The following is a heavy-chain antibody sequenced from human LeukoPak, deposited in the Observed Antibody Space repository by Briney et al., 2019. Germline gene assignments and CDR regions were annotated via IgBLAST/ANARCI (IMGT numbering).Heavy chain of an antibody. CDR1: GGTFSSYA. Sequence: SVEVSCKASGGTFSSYAISWVRQAPGQGLEWMGGIIPIFGTANYAQKFQGRVTITADESTSTAYMELSSLRSEDTAVYYCARDRARIAVAGPYYYYGMDVWGQGTTVTVSS. D-gene: IGHD6-19*01. J-gene: IGHJ6*02. CDR3: ARDRARIAVAGPYYYYGMDV. CDR2: IIPIFGTA. V-gene: IGHV1-69*13.